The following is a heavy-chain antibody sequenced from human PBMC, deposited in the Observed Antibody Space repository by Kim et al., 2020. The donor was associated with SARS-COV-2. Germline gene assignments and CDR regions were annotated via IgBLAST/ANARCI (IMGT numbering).Heavy chain of an antibody. Sequence: GGSLRLSCTASGFTFGDYAMSWFRQAPGKGLEWVGFIRSKAYGGTTEYAASVKGRFTISRDDSKSIAYLQMNSLKTEDTAVYHCTRRGSVYYDFWSGYPPVGGYGMDVWGQGTTVTVSS. J-gene: IGHJ6*02. CDR3: TRRGSVYYDFWSGYPPVGGYGMDV. CDR2: IRSKAYGGTT. V-gene: IGHV3-49*03. D-gene: IGHD3-3*01. CDR1: GFTFGDYA.